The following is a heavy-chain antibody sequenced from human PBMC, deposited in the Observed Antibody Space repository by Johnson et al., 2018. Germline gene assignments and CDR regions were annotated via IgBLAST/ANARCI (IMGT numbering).Heavy chain of an antibody. CDR1: GFTFSNYA. J-gene: IGHJ6*02. CDR2: ISSGGGSST. CDR3: GKDPLRGDLWGGYHTDYYVGMDV. D-gene: IGHD3-3*01. Sequence: VQLVESEGGLVQPGGSLRLSCAASGFTFSNYAMSWVRQAPGKGLEWVSAISSGGGSSTFYADSVKGRFTISRDNSKNTLSLQMNSLRAEDMAVYYCGKDPLRGDLWGGYHTDYYVGMDVWGQGTTVTVSS. V-gene: IGHV3-23*04.